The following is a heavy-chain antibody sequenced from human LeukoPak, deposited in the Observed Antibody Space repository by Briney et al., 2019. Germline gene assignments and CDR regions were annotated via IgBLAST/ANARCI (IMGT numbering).Heavy chain of an antibody. CDR3: AKVFEVRGARRPKDY. Sequence: GGSLRLSCEASGFTFSSHTMSWVRRAPGKGLERVSAISGSGTSTTYADSVKGRFTISRDNSKNTLYLQMNSLRIEDTAVYYCAKVFEVRGARRPKDYWGQGTLVIVSS. V-gene: IGHV3-23*01. D-gene: IGHD3-10*01. J-gene: IGHJ4*02. CDR1: GFTFSSHT. CDR2: ISGSGTST.